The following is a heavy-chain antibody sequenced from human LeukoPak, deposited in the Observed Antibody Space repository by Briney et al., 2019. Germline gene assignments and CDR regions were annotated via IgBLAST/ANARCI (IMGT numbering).Heavy chain of an antibody. J-gene: IGHJ4*02. CDR3: AILSIVEVSAAMQDLDC. CDR2: ISGSGDDT. D-gene: IGHD2-2*01. V-gene: IGHV3-23*01. Sequence: PPGGSLRLSCAASGFTFYDYAMSWVRQAPGKGLEWVSGISGSGDDTYYSESVKGRFTISRDSFTNTLYLQMNSLRVEDTAVYYCAILSIVEVSAAMQDLDCWGQGTLVTVSS. CDR1: GFTFYDYA.